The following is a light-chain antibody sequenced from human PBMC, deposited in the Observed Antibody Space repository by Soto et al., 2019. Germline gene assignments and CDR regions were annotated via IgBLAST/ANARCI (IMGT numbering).Light chain of an antibody. Sequence: DLQMTQSPPTLSASVGARVTLTCRASQSISRFVYWYQQKPGKAPKPLIYDASSLQTGVPSRFSGSRYGTDGNINISSLQTEDGETYDCQQSYRTPRTFGQGTKVDIK. CDR2: DAS. J-gene: IGKJ1*01. V-gene: IGKV1-39*01. CDR3: QQSYRTPRT. CDR1: QSISRF.